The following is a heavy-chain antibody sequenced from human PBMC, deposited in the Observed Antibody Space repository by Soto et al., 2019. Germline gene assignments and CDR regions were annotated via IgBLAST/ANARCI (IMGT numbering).Heavy chain of an antibody. J-gene: IGHJ4*02. Sequence: PSETLSLTCAVYCGSFSGYYLSWVRQPPGKGLESVGEVTPGGRTNYNPSLKSRVTISVDTSRDLLSLSLTSVTAAVTAVYCCMRAFAAVQDWGQGTMVTVSS. V-gene: IGHV4-34*01. CDR1: CGSFSGYY. D-gene: IGHD6-25*01. CDR3: MRAFAAVQD. CDR2: VTPGGRT.